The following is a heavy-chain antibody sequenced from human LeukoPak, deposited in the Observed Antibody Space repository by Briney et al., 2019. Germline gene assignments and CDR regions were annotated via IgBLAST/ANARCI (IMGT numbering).Heavy chain of an antibody. V-gene: IGHV3-30-3*01. D-gene: IGHD3-22*01. J-gene: IGHJ4*02. CDR2: ISYDGSNK. Sequence: GGSLRLSCAASGFTFSSYAMHWVRQAPGKGLEWVAVISYDGSNKYYADSVKGRFTISRDNSKNTLYLQMNSLRAEDTAVYYCARVDYYDSSGEAYFDYWGQGTLVTVSS. CDR3: ARVDYYDSSGEAYFDY. CDR1: GFTFSSYA.